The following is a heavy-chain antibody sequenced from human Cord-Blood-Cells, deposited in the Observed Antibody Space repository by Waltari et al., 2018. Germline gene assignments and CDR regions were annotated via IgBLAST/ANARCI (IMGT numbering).Heavy chain of an antibody. D-gene: IGHD1-26*01. J-gene: IGHJ4*02. Sequence: VLLVQPGAEVKKPGSSVKVACKASGGTFSSYAISWVRQAPGQGLEWMGRGIPVLGRAKYARKFQGRVRITADKSTSTAYMGLSSIRSEDTAVYYCARRNPVVGATYYWGQGTLVTVSS. CDR2: GIPVLGRA. CDR1: GGTFSSYA. V-gene: IGHV1-69*09. CDR3: ARRNPVVGATYY.